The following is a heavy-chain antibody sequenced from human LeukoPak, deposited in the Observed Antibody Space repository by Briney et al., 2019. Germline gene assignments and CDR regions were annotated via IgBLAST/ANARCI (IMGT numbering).Heavy chain of an antibody. D-gene: IGHD3-9*01. CDR1: GFTFSSYG. CDR2: ISGSGGST. CDR3: AKDQHYDILTGYYTSVFDY. V-gene: IGHV3-23*01. J-gene: IGHJ4*02. Sequence: GGTLRLSCAASGFTFSSYGMSWVRQAPGKGLEWVSAISGSGGSTYYADSVKGRFTISRDNSKNTLYLQMNSLRAEDTAVYYCAKDQHYDILTGYYTSVFDYWGQGTLVTVSS.